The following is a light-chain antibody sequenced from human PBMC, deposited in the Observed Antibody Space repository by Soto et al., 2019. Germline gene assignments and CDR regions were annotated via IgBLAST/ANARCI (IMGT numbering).Light chain of an antibody. V-gene: IGKV1-27*01. CDR2: AAS. CDR3: KKYNSALLV. Sequence: DIQMTQSPSSLSASVGDRVTITCRASQGISNYLAWYQQKPGKVPKLLIYAASTLQSGVPSRFSGSGSATDFTLTISSRQPEDVATYYCKKYNSALLVFGQGTKVEIK. CDR1: QGISNY. J-gene: IGKJ1*01.